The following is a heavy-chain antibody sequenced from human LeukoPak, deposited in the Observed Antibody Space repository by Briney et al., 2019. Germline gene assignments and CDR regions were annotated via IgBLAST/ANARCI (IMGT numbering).Heavy chain of an antibody. CDR3: ARDLGYYDSSGYPPDY. Sequence: GGSLRLSCAASEFSVGSNYMTWVRQAPGKGLEWVSLIYSGGSTYYADSVKGRFTISRDNSKNTLYLQMNSLRAEDTAVYYCARDLGYYDSSGYPPDYWGQGTLVTVSS. D-gene: IGHD3-22*01. CDR2: IYSGGST. CDR1: EFSVGSNY. J-gene: IGHJ4*02. V-gene: IGHV3-53*05.